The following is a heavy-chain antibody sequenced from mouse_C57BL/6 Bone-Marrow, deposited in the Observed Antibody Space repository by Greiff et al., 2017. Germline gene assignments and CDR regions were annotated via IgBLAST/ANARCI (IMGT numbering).Heavy chain of an antibody. CDR3: ARLSYGSSPYWYFDV. Sequence: EVMLVESGGGLVQPGGSLKLSCAASGFTFSDYYMYWVRQTPEKRLEWVAYISNGGGSTYYPDTVKGRFTISRDNAKNTLYLQMSRLKSADTAMYYCARLSYGSSPYWYFDVWGTETTVTVSS. CDR1: GFTFSDYY. J-gene: IGHJ1*03. D-gene: IGHD1-1*01. CDR2: ISNGGGST. V-gene: IGHV5-12*01.